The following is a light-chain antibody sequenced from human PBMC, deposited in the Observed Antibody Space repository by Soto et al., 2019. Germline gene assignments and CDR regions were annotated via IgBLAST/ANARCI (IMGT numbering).Light chain of an antibody. CDR3: QQRGNWPPIT. V-gene: IGKV3-11*01. J-gene: IGKJ5*01. CDR1: QSDASF. CDR2: DAS. Sequence: EIVLTQSPATLSLSPGDRASLSCRASQSDASFLAWYQQKPGQAPRLLIYDASNRATGVTARFSGSGSGTDFTPTIISLEPEDFAVYYCQQRGNWPPITFGQGTRLEL.